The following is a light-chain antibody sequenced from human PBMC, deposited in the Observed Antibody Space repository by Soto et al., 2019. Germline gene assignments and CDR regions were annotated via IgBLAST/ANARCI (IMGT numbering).Light chain of an antibody. CDR2: DDG. CDR1: NIGSES. J-gene: IGLJ1*01. CDR3: QVWDTSSDHPYV. V-gene: IGLV3-21*02. Sequence: SYELTQPPSVSVAPGQTARITCVGNNIGSESVHRYRQKPGQAPVLVVYDDGDRPSGIPERFSGSNSGNTATLTISRVEAGDEADYYCQVWDTSSDHPYVFGTGTKVTVL.